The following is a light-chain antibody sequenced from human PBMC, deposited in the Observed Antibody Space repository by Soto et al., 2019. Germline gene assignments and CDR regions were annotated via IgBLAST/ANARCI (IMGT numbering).Light chain of an antibody. CDR1: QSISTW. Sequence: DIQVTQSPSTLSASVGDRVTITCRASQSISTWLAWFQQKPGRAPKVLISKASTLESGVPSRFSGDGSGTEFTLTISSLQTDDLATYYCQQFGAGSQWTFGQGTKVELK. CDR2: KAS. V-gene: IGKV1-5*03. J-gene: IGKJ1*01. CDR3: QQFGAGSQWT.